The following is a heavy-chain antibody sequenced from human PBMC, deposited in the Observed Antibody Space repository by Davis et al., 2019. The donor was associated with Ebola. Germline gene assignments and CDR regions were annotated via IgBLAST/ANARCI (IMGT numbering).Heavy chain of an antibody. D-gene: IGHD3-3*01. CDR2: ISYDGSNK. V-gene: IGHV3-33*05. CDR1: GFTFSSYS. CDR3: ARDPGYYDFWSGSSYYYYGMDV. Sequence: GESLKISCAASGFTFSSYSMNWVRQAPGKGLEWVAVISYDGSNKYYADSVKGRFTISRDNSKNTLYLQMNSLRAEDTAVYYCARDPGYYDFWSGSSYYYYGMDVWGQGTTVTVSS. J-gene: IGHJ6*02.